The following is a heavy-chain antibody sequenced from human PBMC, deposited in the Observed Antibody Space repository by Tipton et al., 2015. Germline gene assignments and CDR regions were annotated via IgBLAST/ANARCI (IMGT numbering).Heavy chain of an antibody. J-gene: IGHJ4*02. D-gene: IGHD3-22*01. Sequence: LRLSCTVSGGSISSGSYYWNWIRQHPAKGLEWIGYIYYSGSAHYNPSLKSRVTISVDTSKNQFSLHLSSVTAADTAVYYCAREVWYNDSTGYDYWGQGTLVTVSS. CDR3: AREVWYNDSTGYDY. CDR2: IYYSGSA. V-gene: IGHV4-31*02. CDR1: GGSISSGSYY.